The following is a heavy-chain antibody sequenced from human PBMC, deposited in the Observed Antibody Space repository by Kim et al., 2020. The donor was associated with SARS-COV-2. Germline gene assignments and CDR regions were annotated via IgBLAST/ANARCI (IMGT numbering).Heavy chain of an antibody. V-gene: IGHV4-31*02. D-gene: IGHD3-10*01. Sequence: KSRVTISVDTSKNQFSLKLSSVTAADTAVYYCARDKRNYYGSGSSSWFDPWGQGTLVTVSS. CDR3: ARDKRNYYGSGSSSWFDP. J-gene: IGHJ5*02.